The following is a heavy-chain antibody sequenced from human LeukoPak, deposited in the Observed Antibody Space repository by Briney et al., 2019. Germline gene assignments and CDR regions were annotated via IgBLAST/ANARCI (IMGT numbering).Heavy chain of an antibody. CDR1: GYTFTGYY. CDR2: INPNSGGT. J-gene: IGHJ4*02. Sequence: ASVKVSCKASGYTFTGYYMHWVRQAPGQGLEWMGWINPNSGGTNNAQKFHGRVTMTGDTSINTAYMELSRLRSDDTAVYYCARDYCTNGVCQERFDYWGQGTLVTVSS. CDR3: ARDYCTNGVCQERFDY. D-gene: IGHD2-8*01. V-gene: IGHV1-2*02.